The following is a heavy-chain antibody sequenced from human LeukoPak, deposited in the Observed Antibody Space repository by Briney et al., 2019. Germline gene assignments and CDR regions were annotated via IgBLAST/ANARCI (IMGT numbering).Heavy chain of an antibody. J-gene: IGHJ3*02. V-gene: IGHV3-23*01. D-gene: IGHD6-6*01. CDR2: ISGSDGST. CDR1: GFTFSSYA. CDR3: AKGKYNRDAFDI. Sequence: PGGSLRLSCAASGFTFSSYAMSWVRQAPGNGLEWVSGISGSDGSTYYADSVKGRFTISRDNSKNTLYLQMNSLRAEDTAVFYCAKGKYNRDAFDIWGLGTMVTVSS.